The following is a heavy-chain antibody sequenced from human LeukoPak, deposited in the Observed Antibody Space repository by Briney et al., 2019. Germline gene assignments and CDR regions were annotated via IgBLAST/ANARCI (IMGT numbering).Heavy chain of an antibody. CDR2: IKQDGSEK. CDR1: GFTFSSYW. D-gene: IGHD6-13*01. V-gene: IGHV3-7*01. Sequence: GGSLRLSCAASGFTFSSYWMSWVRQAPGKGLEWVANIKQDGSEKYYVDSVKGRFTISRDNAKNSLYLLMNSLRAEDTAVYYCARFDIAAAGTRDFDYWGQGTLVTVSS. J-gene: IGHJ4*02. CDR3: ARFDIAAAGTRDFDY.